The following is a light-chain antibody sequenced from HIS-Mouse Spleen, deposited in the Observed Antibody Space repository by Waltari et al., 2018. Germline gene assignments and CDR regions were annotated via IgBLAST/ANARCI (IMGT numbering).Light chain of an antibody. CDR3: CSYAGSYTGV. V-gene: IGLV2-11*01. CDR1: SSDVGGYNY. CDR2: DVS. Sequence: QSALTQPRSVSGSPGQAVTISCTGTSSDVGGYNYVSWYQHHPGKAPKLMIYDVSKRPSGVPYRFSGSKSGNTASLTISGLKAEDEADYYCCSYAGSYTGVFGTGTKVTVL. J-gene: IGLJ1*01.